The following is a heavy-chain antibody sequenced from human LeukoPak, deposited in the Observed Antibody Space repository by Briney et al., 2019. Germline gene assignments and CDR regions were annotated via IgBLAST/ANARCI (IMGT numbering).Heavy chain of an antibody. V-gene: IGHV1-2*02. CDR2: IIPKRGGT. J-gene: IGHJ4*02. D-gene: IGHD2-8*01. CDR1: GYTFTGFY. CDR3: ARGRVLGNVNSPPSQC. Sequence: ASVKVSRKASGYTFTGFYIHWVPQAPGQGLEWMGWIIPKRGGTNKAQKFQGRVSMTRDTSISTAYMELSRLRYDDTAVYYCARGRVLGNVNSPPSQCWGQGTLVTISS.